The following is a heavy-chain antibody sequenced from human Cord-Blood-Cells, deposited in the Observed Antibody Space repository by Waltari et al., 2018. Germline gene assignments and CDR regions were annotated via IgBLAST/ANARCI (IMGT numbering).Heavy chain of an antibody. CDR1: GGSLIGYS. CDR3: ARGVVVGGAFDI. V-gene: IGHV4-34*01. J-gene: IGHJ3*02. CDR2: INHSGST. Sequence: QVQLQQRGAGLLKPSEALSLTCAVCGGSLIGYSWTAIRQPPGKGLEWIGEINHSGSTNYNPSLKSRVTISVDTSKNQFSLKLSSVTAADTAVYYCARGVVVGGAFDIWGQGTMVTVSS. D-gene: IGHD2-15*01.